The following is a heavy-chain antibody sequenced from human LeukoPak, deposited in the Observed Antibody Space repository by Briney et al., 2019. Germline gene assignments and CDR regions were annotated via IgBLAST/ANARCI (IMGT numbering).Heavy chain of an antibody. CDR1: GYTFTNYG. CDR2: ISTYNGDT. J-gene: IGHJ4*02. V-gene: IGHV1-18*01. Sequence: EASAKVSCKASGYTFTNYGISWVRQAPGQGLEWMGWISTYNGDTNYAQKLQGRVTMTTDTSTSTAYMDLRSLRSDDTAVYYCARGGVSSSWYRTPDYWGQGTLVTVSS. CDR3: ARGGVSSSWYRTPDY. D-gene: IGHD6-13*01.